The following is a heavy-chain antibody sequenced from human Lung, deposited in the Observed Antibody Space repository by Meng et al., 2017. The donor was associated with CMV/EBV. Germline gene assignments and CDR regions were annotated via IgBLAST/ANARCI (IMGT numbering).Heavy chain of an antibody. J-gene: IGHJ3*02. D-gene: IGHD6-19*01. CDR2: ISFDGSNK. CDR1: GFTFSSYA. Sequence: GESLKISCAASGFTFSSYAMHWVRQAPGKGLEWVSVISFDGSNKYYADSVKGRFTISRDNSKNTLYLQMNSLRAEDTPVYYCARGEHRRAVAGSVFDIWGQGXMVTVSS. CDR3: ARGEHRRAVAGSVFDI. V-gene: IGHV3-30-3*01.